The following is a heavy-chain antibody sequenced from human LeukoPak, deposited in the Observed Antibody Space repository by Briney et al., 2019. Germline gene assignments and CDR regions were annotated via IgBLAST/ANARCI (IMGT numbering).Heavy chain of an antibody. V-gene: IGHV3-30-3*01. D-gene: IGHD1-26*01. Sequence: GGSLRLSCAASGFAFSSYAMHWVRQAPGKGLEWVAVISYDGSNKYYADSVKGRFTISRDNSKNTLYLQMNSLRAEDTAVYYCARDYLVGASFDYWGQGTLVTVSS. CDR3: ARDYLVGASFDY. CDR1: GFAFSSYA. J-gene: IGHJ4*02. CDR2: ISYDGSNK.